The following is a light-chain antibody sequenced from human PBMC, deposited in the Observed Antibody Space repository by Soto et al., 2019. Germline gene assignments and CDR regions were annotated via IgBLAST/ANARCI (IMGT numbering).Light chain of an antibody. V-gene: IGLV2-14*03. J-gene: IGLJ1*01. CDR2: DVT. Sequence: QSVLAQPASVSGSPGQSITISCTGTSSDIGAYNFVSWYQHHPGEVPELLIYDVTNRPSGVSNRFSVSKSGNTASLIISGLQAEDEAEYYCSSHTSSRSLVFGTGTKVTVL. CDR1: SSDIGAYNF. CDR3: SSHTSSRSLV.